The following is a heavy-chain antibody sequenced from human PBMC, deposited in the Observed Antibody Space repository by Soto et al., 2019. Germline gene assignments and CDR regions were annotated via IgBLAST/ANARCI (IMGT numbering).Heavy chain of an antibody. CDR2: VHYSGST. V-gene: IGHV4-59*01. Sequence: HVQLQESGPGLVKPSETLSLTCSVSGDSIGTYYWSWVRQPPGKGLEWLGFVHYSGSTQYNPSLKGRFTISVDTSKNQLSLKLRSVTAADTAVYYCARESEGGNLHDWFDPWGQGILVTVSS. D-gene: IGHD3-16*01. CDR1: GDSIGTYY. J-gene: IGHJ5*02. CDR3: ARESEGGNLHDWFDP.